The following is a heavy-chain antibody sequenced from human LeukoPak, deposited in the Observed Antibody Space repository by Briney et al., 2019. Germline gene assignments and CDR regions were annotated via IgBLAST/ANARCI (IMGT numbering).Heavy chain of an antibody. J-gene: IGHJ3*02. CDR2: ISAYNGNT. CDR1: GYTFTSYG. Sequence: ASVKVSCKASGYTFTSYGISWVRQAPGQGLEWMGWISAYNGNTNYAQKLQGRVTMTEDTSTDTAYMELSSLRSEDTAVYYCATEVAGIAFDIWGQGTMVTVSS. D-gene: IGHD6-19*01. V-gene: IGHV1-18*01. CDR3: ATEVAGIAFDI.